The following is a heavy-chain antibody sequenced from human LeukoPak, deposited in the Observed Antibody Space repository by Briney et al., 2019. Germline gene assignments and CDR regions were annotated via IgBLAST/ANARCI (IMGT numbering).Heavy chain of an antibody. CDR1: GYTFTSYG. J-gene: IGHJ4*02. V-gene: IGHV1-18*01. Sequence: ASVKVSCKASGYTFTSYGTSWVRQAPGQGLEWMGWISAYNGNTNYAQKLQGRVTMTTDTSTSTAYMELRSLRSDDTAVCYCARDKGKQWLPDYWGQGTLVTVSS. D-gene: IGHD6-19*01. CDR3: ARDKGKQWLPDY. CDR2: ISAYNGNT.